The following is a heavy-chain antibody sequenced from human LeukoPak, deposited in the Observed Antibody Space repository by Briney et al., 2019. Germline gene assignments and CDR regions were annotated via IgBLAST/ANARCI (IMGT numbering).Heavy chain of an antibody. CDR2: ISSSSSYI. V-gene: IGHV3-21*01. CDR3: ARVSQQRTYYYYGMDV. D-gene: IGHD6-25*01. Sequence: GGSLRLSCAASGFTFSSYSMNWVRRAPGKGLEWVSSISSSSSYIYYADSVKGRFTISRDNAKNSLYLQMNSLRAEDTAVYYCARVSQQRTYYYYGMDVWGQGTTVTVSS. J-gene: IGHJ6*02. CDR1: GFTFSSYS.